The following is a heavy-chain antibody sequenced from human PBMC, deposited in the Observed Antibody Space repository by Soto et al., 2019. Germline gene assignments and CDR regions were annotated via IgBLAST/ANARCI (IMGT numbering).Heavy chain of an antibody. J-gene: IGHJ4*02. CDR3: VKDIHEQWLVSHFEY. D-gene: IGHD6-19*01. Sequence: EVQLVESGGGSVQPGRSLRLSCVASGFTFESYAMHWVRQVPGKGLEWVSGISWKSGSIGYEDSVKGRFTISRDNAQNARCLEMNSLRVEDTAFYYCVKDIHEQWLVSHFEYWGQGALVTVSS. V-gene: IGHV3-9*01. CDR1: GFTFESYA. CDR2: ISWKSGSI.